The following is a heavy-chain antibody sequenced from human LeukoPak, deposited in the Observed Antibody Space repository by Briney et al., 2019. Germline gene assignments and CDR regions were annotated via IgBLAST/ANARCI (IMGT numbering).Heavy chain of an antibody. V-gene: IGHV3-23*01. CDR2: ISGSGRST. D-gene: IGHD3-22*01. J-gene: IGHJ4*02. CDR3: ARGSTYYDSSGQVPFDY. CDR1: GFTFSSYD. Sequence: PGGSLRLSCAASGFTFSSYDMSWVRQAPGKGLEWVSGISGSGRSTYYADSVKGRFTISRDNSKNMLYVQMNSLRAEDTAVYYCARGSTYYDSSGQVPFDYWGQGTLVTVSS.